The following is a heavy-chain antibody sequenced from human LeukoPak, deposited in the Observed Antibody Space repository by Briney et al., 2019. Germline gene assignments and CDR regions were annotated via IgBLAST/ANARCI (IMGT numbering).Heavy chain of an antibody. Sequence: GSLRLSCAASGFTFSTYWMSWVRHAPGKGLEWVANIKQDGSDKYYVDSVKGRFTISRDNAKNSLFLQMNSLRAEDTAVYYCARVRCSSNSCFPDYWGQGTLSPSPQ. CDR3: ARVRCSSNSCFPDY. CDR1: GFTFSTYW. CDR2: IKQDGSDK. D-gene: IGHD2-2*01. V-gene: IGHV3-7*01. J-gene: IGHJ4*02.